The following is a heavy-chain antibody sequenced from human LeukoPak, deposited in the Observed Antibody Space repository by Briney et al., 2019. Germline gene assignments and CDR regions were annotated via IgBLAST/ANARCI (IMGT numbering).Heavy chain of an antibody. CDR1: GFTFSAFS. CDR2: ITSNSGTI. D-gene: IGHD1/OR15-1a*01. J-gene: IGHJ4*02. Sequence: GGSLRLSCAASGFTFSAFSMNWVRQAPGKGLEWLSYITSNSGTIYYADSVKGRFTISRDNAKNSLYLQMNSLRAEDTAVHYCAKDRNSTALDYWGQGTLVTVSS. V-gene: IGHV3-48*04. CDR3: AKDRNSTALDY.